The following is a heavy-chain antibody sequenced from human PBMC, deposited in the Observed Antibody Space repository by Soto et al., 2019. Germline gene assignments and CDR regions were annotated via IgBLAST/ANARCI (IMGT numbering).Heavy chain of an antibody. CDR1: GYTFTNYY. CDR3: AREPSSLAAAGSSYGLDV. D-gene: IGHD6-13*01. J-gene: IGHJ6*02. Sequence: QVQLVQSGAEVKKPGASVKVSCKASGYTFTNYYMHWVRQAPGQGLEWVGMFNPSDDTTYYAQKFPGRVTMTRDTSTSTVYMELRSLRSDDTAVYYCAREPSSLAAAGSSYGLDVWGQGTSVTVSS. V-gene: IGHV1-46*01. CDR2: FNPSDDTT.